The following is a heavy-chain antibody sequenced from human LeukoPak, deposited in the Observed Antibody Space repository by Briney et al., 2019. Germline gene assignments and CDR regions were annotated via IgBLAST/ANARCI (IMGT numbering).Heavy chain of an antibody. CDR3: SRTRRGQIGWTNDY. Sequence: SGPTLVNPPQTLTLICTFSGFSLTTSGVGVGWIRQPPGKALEWLALIYWDDDKRYSPSLKSRVTITKDTSKDQVVLTMTNMDPVDTATYYCSRTRRGQIGWTNDYWGQGTLVTVSS. D-gene: IGHD6-19*01. CDR1: GFSLTTSGVG. V-gene: IGHV2-5*02. J-gene: IGHJ4*02. CDR2: IYWDDDK.